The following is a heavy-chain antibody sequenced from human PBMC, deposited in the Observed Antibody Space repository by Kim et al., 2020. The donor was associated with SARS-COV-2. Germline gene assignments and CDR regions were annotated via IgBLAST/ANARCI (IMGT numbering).Heavy chain of an antibody. V-gene: IGHV4-39*01. Sequence: SLKSRVTISVDTSKNQFSLKLSSVTAADTAVYYCARHELRYFDWLMEIDYWGQGTLVTVSS. D-gene: IGHD3-9*01. J-gene: IGHJ4*02. CDR3: ARHELRYFDWLMEIDY.